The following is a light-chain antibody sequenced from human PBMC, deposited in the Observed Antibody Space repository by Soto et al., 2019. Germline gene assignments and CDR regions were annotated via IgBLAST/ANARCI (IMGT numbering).Light chain of an antibody. V-gene: IGKV1-5*03. CDR3: QQYNRYWT. Sequence: DFQKAQSPSALSKSVAGRVNITCRASQNINTWLAWYQQKPGKAPKLLIYRASDLESAVPSRFSGSGSGTEFTLTISSLQPDDFATYYCQQYNRYWTFGQGTKVDIK. CDR2: RAS. CDR1: QNINTW. J-gene: IGKJ1*01.